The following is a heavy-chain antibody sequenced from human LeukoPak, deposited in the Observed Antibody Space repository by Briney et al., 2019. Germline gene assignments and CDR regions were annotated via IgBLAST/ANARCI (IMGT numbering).Heavy chain of an antibody. D-gene: IGHD2-2*01. Sequence: SETLSLTCTVSGGSISSYYWSWIRQPAGKGLEWIGRIYTGGSTYYNPSLMGRVTISADKSKNQFSLKRRSVTAADTAVYYCARYCSSISCYGDYYYMDVWGKGTKVTVSS. CDR1: GGSISSYY. J-gene: IGHJ6*03. CDR2: IYTGGST. V-gene: IGHV4-4*07. CDR3: ARYCSSISCYGDYYYMDV.